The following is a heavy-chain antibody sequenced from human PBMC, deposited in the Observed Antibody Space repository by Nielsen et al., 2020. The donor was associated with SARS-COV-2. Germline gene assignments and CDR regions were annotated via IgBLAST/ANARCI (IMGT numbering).Heavy chain of an antibody. D-gene: IGHD2-2*01. Sequence: VRQMPGKGLEWVAVISYDGSNKYYADSVKGRFTISRDNAKNSLYLQMNSLRAEDTAVYYCARTPYCSSTSCYLWADYYYYYYMDVWGKGTTVTVSS. CDR3: ARTPYCSSTSCYLWADYYYYYYMDV. V-gene: IGHV3-33*05. CDR2: ISYDGSNK. J-gene: IGHJ6*03.